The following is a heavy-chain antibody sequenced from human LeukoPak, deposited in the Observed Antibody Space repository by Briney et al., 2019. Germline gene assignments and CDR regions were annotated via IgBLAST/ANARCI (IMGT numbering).Heavy chain of an antibody. Sequence: GGSLRLSCAASGFTFSSYAMNWVRQAPGKGLEWVSTTSSSGDTTYYADSVKGRFTISRDSSKNTLHLQMNSLRADDTAVYYCAKGFNWNYPHYFDYWGQGTLVTVSS. CDR2: TSSSGDTT. CDR1: GFTFSSYA. CDR3: AKGFNWNYPHYFDY. J-gene: IGHJ4*02. V-gene: IGHV3-23*01. D-gene: IGHD1-7*01.